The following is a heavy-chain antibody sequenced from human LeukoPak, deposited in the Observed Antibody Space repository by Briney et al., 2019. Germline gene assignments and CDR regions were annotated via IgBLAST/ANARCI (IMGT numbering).Heavy chain of an antibody. CDR1: GGSFSGYY. Sequence: PSETLSLTCAVYGGSFSGYYWSWIRQPPGKGLEWIGSIYYSGSTYYNPSLKSRVTISVDTSKNQFSLKLSSVTAADTAVYYCAGRRWLRNYYYYMDVWGKGTTVTISS. CDR2: IYYSGST. V-gene: IGHV4-34*01. J-gene: IGHJ6*03. D-gene: IGHD5-12*01. CDR3: AGRRWLRNYYYYMDV.